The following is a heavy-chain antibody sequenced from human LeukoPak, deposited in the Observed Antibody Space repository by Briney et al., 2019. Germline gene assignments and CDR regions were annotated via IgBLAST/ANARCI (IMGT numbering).Heavy chain of an antibody. V-gene: IGHV3-30*02. D-gene: IGHD2-15*01. Sequence: GGSLRLSCAASGFTFSSYGIHWVRQAPGKGLEWVAFIRYDGSNKYYADSVKGRFTISRDNSKNSLYLQMNSLRAEDTAVYYCARAAGVVPPYYYYYGMDVWGQGTTVTVSS. J-gene: IGHJ6*02. CDR1: GFTFSSYG. CDR3: ARAAGVVPPYYYYYGMDV. CDR2: IRYDGSNK.